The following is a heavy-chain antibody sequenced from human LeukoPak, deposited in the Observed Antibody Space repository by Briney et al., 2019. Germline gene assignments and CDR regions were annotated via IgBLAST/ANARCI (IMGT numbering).Heavy chain of an antibody. CDR1: GFTFSNAW. J-gene: IGHJ4*02. CDR3: ARTNLGSGWRFDY. V-gene: IGHV3-11*06. CDR2: ISSSSSHT. D-gene: IGHD6-19*01. Sequence: PGGSLRLSCAASGFTFSNAWMSWVRQAPGKGLEWVSYISSSSSHTNYADSVKGRFTISRDNAKNSLYLQMNSLRAEDTAVYYCARTNLGSGWRFDYWGQGTLVTVSS.